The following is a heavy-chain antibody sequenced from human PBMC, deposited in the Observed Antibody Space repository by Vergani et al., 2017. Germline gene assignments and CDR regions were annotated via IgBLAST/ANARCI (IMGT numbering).Heavy chain of an antibody. V-gene: IGHV3-33*08. J-gene: IGHJ6*02. D-gene: IGHD6-13*01. CDR1: GFTFSSYA. Sequence: VQLLESGGGLVQPGGSLRLSCAASGFTFSSYAMSWVRQAPGKGLEWVAVIWYDGSNKYYADSVKGRFTISRDNSKNTLYLQMNSLRAEDTAVYYCARDSSGIAAAGPKQNYYGMDVWGQGTTVTVSS. CDR2: IWYDGSNK. CDR3: ARDSSGIAAAGPKQNYYGMDV.